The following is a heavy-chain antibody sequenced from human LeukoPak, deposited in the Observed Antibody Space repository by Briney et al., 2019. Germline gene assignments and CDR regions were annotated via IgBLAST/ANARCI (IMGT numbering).Heavy chain of an antibody. CDR3: AKGTISGIPAAIPFDY. D-gene: IGHD2-2*01. V-gene: IGHV3-30*02. CDR1: GFTFSSYG. Sequence: GGSLRLSCAASGFTFSSYGMHWVRQAPGKGLEWVAFIRYDGSNKYYADSVKGRFTISRDNSKNTLYLQMNSLRAEDTAVYYCAKGTISGIPAAIPFDYWSQGTLVTVSS. J-gene: IGHJ4*02. CDR2: IRYDGSNK.